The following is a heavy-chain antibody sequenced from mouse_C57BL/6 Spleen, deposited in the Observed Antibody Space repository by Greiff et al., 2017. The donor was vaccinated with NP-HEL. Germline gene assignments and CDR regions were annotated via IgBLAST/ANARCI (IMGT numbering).Heavy chain of an antibody. CDR2: INYDGSST. Sequence: EVQVVESEGGLVQPGSSMKLSCTASGFTFSDYYMAWVRQVPEKGLEWVANINYDGSSTYYLDSLKSRFIISRDNAKIILYLQMSSLKSEDTATYYCARVYGSSSGYFDYWGQGTTLTVSS. CDR1: GFTFSDYY. D-gene: IGHD1-1*01. CDR3: ARVYGSSSGYFDY. V-gene: IGHV5-16*01. J-gene: IGHJ2*01.